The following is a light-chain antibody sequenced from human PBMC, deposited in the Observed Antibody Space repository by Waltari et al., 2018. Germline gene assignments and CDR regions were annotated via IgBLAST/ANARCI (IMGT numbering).Light chain of an antibody. CDR2: DVT. J-gene: IGLJ3*02. V-gene: IGLV2-14*03. CDR3: SSRTNSITWV. Sequence: WNKHHPGKAPKVVIYDVTERPSGVSNRFSGSKSGSTASLTISGLQTEDEADYYCSSRTNSITWVFGGGTQVTVL.